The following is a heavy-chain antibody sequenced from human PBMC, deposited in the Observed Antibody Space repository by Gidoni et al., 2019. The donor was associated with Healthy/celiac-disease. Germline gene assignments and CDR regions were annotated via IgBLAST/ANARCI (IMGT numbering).Heavy chain of an antibody. D-gene: IGHD6-13*01. CDR3: AKLSSSSWYVGLAYYYGMGV. CDR1: GFTFSIYA. V-gene: IGHV3-23*01. Sequence: EVQLLESGGGLVQPGRSLRLSCAASGFTFSIYAMCWVRQDPGKGLEWVSDISGSGGSTYYADSVTGRFTVSRYSSKTTLYLQMNSLRAEDTAVYFCAKLSSSSWYVGLAYYYGMGVWGQGTTVTVSS. CDR2: ISGSGGST. J-gene: IGHJ6*02.